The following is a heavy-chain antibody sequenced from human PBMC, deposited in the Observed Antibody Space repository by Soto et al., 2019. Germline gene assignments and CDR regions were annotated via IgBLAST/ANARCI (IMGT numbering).Heavy chain of an antibody. J-gene: IGHJ4*02. D-gene: IGHD3-22*01. Sequence: QVQLQESGPGLVKPSETLSLTCTVSGGSISSYYWSWIRQPPGKGLEWIGYIYYSGSTNYNPSLKSRVTISVDTSKNQFSLKLSSVTAADTAVYYCARGRGDSYYYDSSGYYHDYWGQGTLVTVSS. CDR1: GGSISSYY. CDR2: IYYSGST. V-gene: IGHV4-59*01. CDR3: ARGRGDSYYYDSSGYYHDY.